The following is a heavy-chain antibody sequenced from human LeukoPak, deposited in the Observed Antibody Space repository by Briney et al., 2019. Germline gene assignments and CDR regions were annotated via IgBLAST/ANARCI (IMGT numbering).Heavy chain of an antibody. J-gene: IGHJ4*02. Sequence: SETLSLTCTVSGGSISSYYWSWIRQSPGKGLEWIGYIYNSGSTNYNPSLKSRVTISVDTSKNQFSLKLSSVTAADTAVYYCARGLTGEAGYWGQGTLVTVSS. CDR1: GGSISSYY. V-gene: IGHV4-59*01. CDR2: IYNSGST. CDR3: ARGLTGEAGY.